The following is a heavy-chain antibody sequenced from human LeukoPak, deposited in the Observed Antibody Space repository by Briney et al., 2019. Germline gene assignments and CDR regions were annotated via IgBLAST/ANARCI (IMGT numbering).Heavy chain of an antibody. D-gene: IGHD3-10*01. CDR3: AKDRSSGSYLSGGGTDAFDL. CDR1: GFTFGSYA. J-gene: IGHJ3*01. V-gene: IGHV3-23*01. CDR2: ISSSGASK. Sequence: GGSLRLSCAASGFTFGSYAMGWVRRAPEKGLEWVSAISSSGASKYYADSVKGRFTISRDNSKNTLYLQMDSLRVEDTALYYCAKDRSSGSYLSGGGTDAFDLWGQGTMVTVSS.